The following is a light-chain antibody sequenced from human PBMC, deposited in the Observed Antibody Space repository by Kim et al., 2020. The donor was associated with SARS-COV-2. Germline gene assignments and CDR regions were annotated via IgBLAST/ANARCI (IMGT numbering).Light chain of an antibody. CDR1: KLGNKY. Sequence: SVGPGQTATIICSGDKLGNKYAYWYQQRPGQAPILGIYQNTKMPTGIPDRFSGSNSGSTTTLTISGTRGRDEADYYCQARDSNTAVFGGGTQLTVL. J-gene: IGLJ3*02. CDR2: QNT. V-gene: IGLV3-1*01. CDR3: QARDSNTAV.